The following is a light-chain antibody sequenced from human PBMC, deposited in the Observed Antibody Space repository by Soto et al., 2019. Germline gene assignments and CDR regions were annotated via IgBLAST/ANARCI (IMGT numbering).Light chain of an antibody. Sequence: EIVMTQSPATLSVSPVERVSLSCRASQSVNSKLAWYQQKPGQAPRLLIYGASTRATGIPARFSGSGSGTEFTLTINSLQSEDFAVYYCQQYSNWPLTFGGGTKVDIK. V-gene: IGKV3-15*01. CDR3: QQYSNWPLT. CDR1: QSVNSK. CDR2: GAS. J-gene: IGKJ4*01.